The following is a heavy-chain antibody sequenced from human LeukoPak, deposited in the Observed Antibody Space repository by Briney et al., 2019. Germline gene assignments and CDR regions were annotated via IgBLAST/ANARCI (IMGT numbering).Heavy chain of an antibody. D-gene: IGHD3-22*01. V-gene: IGHV4-38-2*02. CDR1: GYSISSGYY. Sequence: SETLSLTCTVSGYSISSGYYWGWIRQPPGKGLEWIGRIYTSGSTNYNPSLKSRVTISVDTSKNQFSLKLSSVTAADTAVYYCARDYLYDSSGYYYFDYWGQGTLVTVSS. J-gene: IGHJ4*02. CDR2: IYTSGST. CDR3: ARDYLYDSSGYYYFDY.